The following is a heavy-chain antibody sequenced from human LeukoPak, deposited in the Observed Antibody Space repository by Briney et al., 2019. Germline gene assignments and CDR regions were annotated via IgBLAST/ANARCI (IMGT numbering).Heavy chain of an antibody. J-gene: IGHJ4*02. CDR1: GFTFDDSG. CDR2: INWNGGST. D-gene: IGHD3-3*01. Sequence: GGCLRLSCAASGFTFDDSGMNWVRQAPGKGLEWVSGINWNGGSTGYADSVKGRFTISRDNAKNSLYLQMNSLRAEDTALYYCAREQGGTISGVAKNWGQGTLVTVSS. CDR3: AREQGGTISGVAKN. V-gene: IGHV3-20*04.